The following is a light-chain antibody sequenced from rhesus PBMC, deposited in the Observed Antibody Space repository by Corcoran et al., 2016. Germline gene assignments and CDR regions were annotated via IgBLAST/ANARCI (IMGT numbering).Light chain of an antibody. CDR2: GAA. CDR3: QQSSNLWT. CDR1: QSGGSY. J-gene: IGKJ1*01. Sequence: ETVVTQSPATLSLSPGERATLSCRASQSGGSYLAWYQQKPGQAPRLLIYGAASRATGIPDRFSGSGSGTDFHLPISSLEPEDVGVYPCQQSSNLWTFSQGTKVEIK. V-gene: IGKV3-24*04.